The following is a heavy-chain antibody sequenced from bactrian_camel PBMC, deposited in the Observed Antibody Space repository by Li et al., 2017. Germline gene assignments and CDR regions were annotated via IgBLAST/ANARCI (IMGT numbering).Heavy chain of an antibody. J-gene: IGHJ6*01. CDR3: TKDRGRAVPAGSFDY. CDR2: IHSTGRI. Sequence: HVQLVESGGGSVQAGGSLRLSCAVSGYTISSVCMGWFRQAPGKEREGVAHIHSTGRISYADAVKGRFTISRSNAENTLYLQLDSLKTEDTAMYYCTKDRGRAVPAGSFDYWAQGTQVTVS. D-gene: IGHD6*01. V-gene: IGHV3S53*01. CDR1: GYTISSVC.